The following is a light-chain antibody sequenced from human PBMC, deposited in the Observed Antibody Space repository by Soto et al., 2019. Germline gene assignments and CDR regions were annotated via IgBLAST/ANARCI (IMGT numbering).Light chain of an antibody. CDR3: SSYTSSRTVL. CDR1: SSDVGDYDR. J-gene: IGLJ2*01. CDR2: EVT. Sequence: QSALTQPPSVSGSPGQSVTISCTGTSSDVGDYDRVSWYQQPPGTAPRLLIYEVTNRPSGVPDRFSGSKSGNTASLTISGLQAEDETDYYCSSYTSSRTVLFGGGTQLTVL. V-gene: IGLV2-18*02.